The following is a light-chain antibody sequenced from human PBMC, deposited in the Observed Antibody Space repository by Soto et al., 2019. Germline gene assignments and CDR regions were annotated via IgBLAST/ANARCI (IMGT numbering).Light chain of an antibody. CDR2: AAV. V-gene: IGKV1-9*01. J-gene: IGKJ4*01. CDR3: QQLNSYPLT. Sequence: DIQLTQSPSFLSASVGDRVTITCRASQGIYNYLAWYQQKPGKAPRLLVYAAVTLQSGVPSRFSGSESGTEFTLTISSLQPEDFATYHCQQLNSYPLTFGGGTKVDIK. CDR1: QGIYNY.